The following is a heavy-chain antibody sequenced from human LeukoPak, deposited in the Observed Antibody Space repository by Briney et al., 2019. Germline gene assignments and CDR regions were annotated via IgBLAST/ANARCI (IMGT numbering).Heavy chain of an antibody. V-gene: IGHV1-8*01. CDR3: ARITRFGGNHFDY. CDR1: GYTFTSYD. CDR2: MNPNSGNT. J-gene: IGHJ4*02. Sequence: ASVKVSCKASGYTFTSYDINWVRQATGQGLEWMGWMNPNSGNTGYAQKFQGRVTMTRNTSISTAYMELNSLRAEDTAVYYCARITRFGGNHFDYWGQGTLVTVSS. D-gene: IGHD3-16*01.